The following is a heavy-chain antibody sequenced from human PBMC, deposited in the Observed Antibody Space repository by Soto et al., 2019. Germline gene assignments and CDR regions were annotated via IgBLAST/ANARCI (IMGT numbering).Heavy chain of an antibody. CDR3: CGSFGGVIAP. D-gene: IGHD3-16*01. CDR2: ISGSGGST. J-gene: IGHJ5*02. Sequence: PGGSLRLSGAASGLTFSCYAMSWVRQAPGKGLEWVSAISGSGGSTYYADSVKGRFTISRDNSKNTLYLQMNSLRAEDTAVYYCCGSFGGVIAPLGQGTLVTVSS. CDR1: GLTFSCYA. V-gene: IGHV3-23*01.